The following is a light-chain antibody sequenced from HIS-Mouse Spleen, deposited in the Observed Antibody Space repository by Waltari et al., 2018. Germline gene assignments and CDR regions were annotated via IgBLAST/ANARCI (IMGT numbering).Light chain of an antibody. Sequence: LTLRPPQSVAPRERARSTRGGKNTVGKSVRRYQQKPGQAPVLVVYEDSDRPSGIPERFSGSNSGNTATLTISRVEAGDEADYYCQVWDSSSDHVVFGGGTKLTVL. CDR2: EDS. J-gene: IGLJ2*01. CDR1: NTVGKS. V-gene: IGLV3-21*02. CDR3: QVWDSSSDHVV.